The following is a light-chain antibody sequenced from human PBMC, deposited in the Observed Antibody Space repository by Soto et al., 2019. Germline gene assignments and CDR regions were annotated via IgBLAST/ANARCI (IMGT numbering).Light chain of an antibody. CDR2: DAS. Sequence: EIVLTQSPATLSLSPGERATLSCRASQSVNSYLAWYQQKPGQAPRLLIYDASNRATGIPARFSGSGSGTDFTLTINSLEPEDFAVYYCQQRRSWPITFGQGTRLEIK. CDR3: QQRRSWPIT. J-gene: IGKJ5*01. V-gene: IGKV3-11*01. CDR1: QSVNSY.